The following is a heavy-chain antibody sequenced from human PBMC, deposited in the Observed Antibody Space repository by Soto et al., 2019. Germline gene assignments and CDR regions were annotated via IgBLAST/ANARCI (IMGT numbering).Heavy chain of an antibody. CDR3: AGVDVCALDS. CDR2: IYHSGST. CDR1: GGSISSSNW. V-gene: IGHV4-4*02. Sequence: QVQLQESGPGLVKPSGTLSLTCAVSGGSISSSNWWSWVRQPPGKGLEWIGEIYHSGSTNYNPSRTGRVTLSGDTSKIPCSLKLSSVTAAETAVHYCAGVDVCALDSWGQGPLVTV. J-gene: IGHJ4*02.